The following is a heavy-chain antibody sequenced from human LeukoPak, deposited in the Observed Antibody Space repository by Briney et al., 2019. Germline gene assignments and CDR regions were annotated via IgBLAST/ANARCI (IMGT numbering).Heavy chain of an antibody. CDR1: GYTFTGYY. V-gene: IGHV1-2*02. D-gene: IGHD2-15*01. Sequence: ASVKVSCKASGYTFTGYYMHWVRQAPGQGLEWMGWINPNSGGTNYAQKFQGRVTMTRDTSISTAYMELSRLRSDDTAVYYCARNPTRYCSGGSCHYYYYYYYMDVWGKGTTVTVSS. CDR3: ARNPTRYCSGGSCHYYYYYYYMDV. J-gene: IGHJ6*03. CDR2: INPNSGGT.